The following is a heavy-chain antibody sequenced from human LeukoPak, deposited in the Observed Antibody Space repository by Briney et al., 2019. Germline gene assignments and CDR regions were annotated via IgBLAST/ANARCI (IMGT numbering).Heavy chain of an antibody. CDR1: GFSVSRNF. V-gene: IGHV3-66*01. D-gene: IGHD2-2*03. Sequence: GGSLRLSCAASGFSVSRNFMTWVRQAPGKGLEWVSIMYGDGSTYNADSVKGRFTISRDNSNNTVFLQMNSLRAEDTAIYYCARAESSWISGFGEAFDMWGQGTLVTVSS. CDR2: MYGDGST. CDR3: ARAESSWISGFGEAFDM. J-gene: IGHJ3*02.